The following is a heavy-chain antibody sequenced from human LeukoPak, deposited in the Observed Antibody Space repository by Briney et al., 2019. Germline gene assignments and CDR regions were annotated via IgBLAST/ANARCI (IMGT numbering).Heavy chain of an antibody. CDR3: ARMFGELLSEPLNNDY. CDR1: GGTFSSYA. V-gene: IGHV1-69*13. CDR2: IIPIFGTA. D-gene: IGHD3-10*02. Sequence: SVKVSCKASGGTFSSYAISWVRQAPGQGLEWMGGIIPIFGTANYAQKFQGRVTITADESTSTAYMELSSLRSEDTAVYYCARMFGELLSEPLNNDYWGQGTLVTVSS. J-gene: IGHJ4*02.